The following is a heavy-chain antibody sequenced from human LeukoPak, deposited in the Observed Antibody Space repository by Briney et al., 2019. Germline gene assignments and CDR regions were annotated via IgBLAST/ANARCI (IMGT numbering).Heavy chain of an antibody. J-gene: IGHJ4*02. D-gene: IGHD3-10*01. V-gene: IGHV4-59*04. Sequence: SETLSLTCTVSGASMSTYYWSWIRQPPGKGLEWIGYIYYSGSTSYSPSLKSRVTISVDTSKNQFSLKLNSVTAADTAVYYCARKPYGSGRFDYWGQGTLVTVSS. CDR1: GASMSTYY. CDR2: IYYSGST. CDR3: ARKPYGSGRFDY.